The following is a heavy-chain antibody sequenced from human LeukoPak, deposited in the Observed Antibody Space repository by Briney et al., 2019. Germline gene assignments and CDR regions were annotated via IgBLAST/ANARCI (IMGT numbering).Heavy chain of an antibody. D-gene: IGHD6-19*01. CDR1: GFTFSSYA. J-gene: IGHJ6*02. CDR3: ARGPEAVAGPYYYYYGMDV. V-gene: IGHV3-23*01. CDR2: ISGSGGST. Sequence: GGSLRLSCAASGFTFSSYAMSWVRQAPGKGLEWVSAISGSGGSTYYADSVKGRFTISRDNAKNSLYLQMNSLRAEDTAVYYCARGPEAVAGPYYYYYGMDVWGQGTTVTVSS.